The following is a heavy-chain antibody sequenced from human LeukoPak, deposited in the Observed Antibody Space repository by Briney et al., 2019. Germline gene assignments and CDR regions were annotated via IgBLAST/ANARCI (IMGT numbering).Heavy chain of an antibody. J-gene: IGHJ4*02. V-gene: IGHV1-8*01. CDR1: GYTFTSYD. CDR2: MNPNSGNT. Sequence: ASVKVSCKASGYTFTSYDINWVRQATGQGLEWMGWMNPNSGNTGYAQKFQGRVTMTRNTSISTAYMELSSLRSEDTAVYYCARTVQDGVGFDYWGQGTLVTVSS. D-gene: IGHD2-15*01. CDR3: ARTVQDGVGFDY.